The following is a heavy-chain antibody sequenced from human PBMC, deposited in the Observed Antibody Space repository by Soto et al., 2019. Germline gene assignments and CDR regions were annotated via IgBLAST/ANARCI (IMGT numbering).Heavy chain of an antibody. CDR2: IYYSGST. J-gene: IGHJ5*02. Sequence: QVQLQESGPGLVKPSQTLSLTCTVSGGSISSGGYYWSWIRQHPGKGLEWIGYIYYSGSTYYNPSLKSRVTISVDTSKNQFSLKLSSVTAADTAVYYCAGTYYDFWSGYYMWFDPWGQGTLVTVSS. CDR3: AGTYYDFWSGYYMWFDP. V-gene: IGHV4-31*03. D-gene: IGHD3-3*01. CDR1: GGSISSGGYY.